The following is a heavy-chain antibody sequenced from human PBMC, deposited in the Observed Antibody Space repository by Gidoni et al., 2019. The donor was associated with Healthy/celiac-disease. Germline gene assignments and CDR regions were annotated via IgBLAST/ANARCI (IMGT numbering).Heavy chain of an antibody. D-gene: IGHD6-13*01. CDR2: IVVGSGNK. V-gene: IGHV1-58*02. J-gene: IGHJ6*02. CDR1: GFTFTSSA. CDR3: AAGIAAARYYYYGMDV. Sequence: QMQLVQSGPEVKKPGPSVKVSCKASGFTFTSSAMPWVRQARGQRLEWIGWIVVGSGNKNYEQKFQERVTITRDMSTSTAYMELSSLRSEDTAVYDCAAGIAAARYYYYGMDVWGQGTTVTVSS.